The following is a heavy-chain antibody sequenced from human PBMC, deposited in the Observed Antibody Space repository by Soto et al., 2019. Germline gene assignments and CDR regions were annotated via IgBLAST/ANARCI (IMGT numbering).Heavy chain of an antibody. CDR1: GYSFTSYW. D-gene: IGHD3-10*01. CDR3: ARSYYGVDYYYYGMDV. V-gene: IGHV5-51*01. CDR2: IYPGDSDT. Sequence: PGESLKISCKGSGYSFTSYWIGWVRQMPGKGLEWMGIIYPGDSDTRYSPSFQGQVTISADKSISTAYLQWSSLKASDTAMYYCARSYYGVDYYYYGMDVWGQGTTVTVSS. J-gene: IGHJ6*02.